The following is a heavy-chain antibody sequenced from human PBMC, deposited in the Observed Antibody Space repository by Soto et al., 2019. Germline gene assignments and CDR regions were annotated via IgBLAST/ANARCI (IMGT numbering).Heavy chain of an antibody. V-gene: IGHV5-51*01. CDR2: IYPDDSDT. Sequence: GESLKISCKGSGYRFTNSWIGWVRQMPGKGLEWMGIIYPDDSDTRYSPSFQGQVTISADKSISTAYLQWSSLKASDTAMYYCARQDCSSATCYPFDPWGQGTLVTVSS. J-gene: IGHJ5*02. CDR3: ARQDCSSATCYPFDP. CDR1: GYRFTNSW. D-gene: IGHD2-2*01.